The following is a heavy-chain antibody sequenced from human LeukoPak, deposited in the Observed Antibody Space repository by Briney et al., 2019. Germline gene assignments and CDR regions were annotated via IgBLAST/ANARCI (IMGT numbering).Heavy chain of an antibody. Sequence: WASVKVSCKASGYTFTSYAMNWVRQAPGQGLEWMGWINTNTGNPTYAQGFTGRFVFSLDTSVSTAYLQISSLKAGDTAVYYCARGGGGYCSGGSCYRYWFDPWGQGTLVTVSS. CDR1: GYTFTSYA. CDR2: INTNTGNP. CDR3: ARGGGGYCSGGSCYRYWFDP. D-gene: IGHD2-15*01. V-gene: IGHV7-4-1*02. J-gene: IGHJ5*02.